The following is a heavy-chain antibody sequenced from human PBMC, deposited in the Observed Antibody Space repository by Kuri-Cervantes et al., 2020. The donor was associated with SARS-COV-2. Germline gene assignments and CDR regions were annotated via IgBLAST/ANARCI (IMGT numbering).Heavy chain of an antibody. J-gene: IGHJ4*02. D-gene: IGHD1-1*01. CDR2: IGRDGHT. V-gene: IGHV3-23*01. CDR1: GFTFSKYA. CDR3: ALNYYFNY. Sequence: GESLKISCAASGFTFSKYAVHWLRQAPGKGLEWVSSIGRDGHTFYADSVRGWFTISRDDSKNTLFLQMSSLRIEDTAIYYCALNYYFNYWGQGTLVTVSS.